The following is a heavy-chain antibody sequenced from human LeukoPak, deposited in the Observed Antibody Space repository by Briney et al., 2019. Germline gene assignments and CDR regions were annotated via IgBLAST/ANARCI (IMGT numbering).Heavy chain of an antibody. CDR2: ISAYNGNT. D-gene: IGHD1-20*01. CDR3: ARNNWNLNWFDP. J-gene: IGHJ5*02. V-gene: IGHV1-18*01. CDR1: GYTFDDFG. Sequence: ASVNVSCKASGYTFDDFGIIWVRQAPGQGLEWMGWISAYNGNTNYAQKLQGRVTMTTDTSTSTAYMELRSLRSDDTAVYYCARNNWNLNWFDPWGQGTLVTVSS.